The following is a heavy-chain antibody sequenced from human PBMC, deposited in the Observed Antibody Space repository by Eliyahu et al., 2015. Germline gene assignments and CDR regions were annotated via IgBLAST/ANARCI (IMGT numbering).Heavy chain of an antibody. V-gene: IGHV4-30-4*01. CDR2: ISNSGST. J-gene: IGHJ4*02. D-gene: IGHD4-17*01. CDR3: ARGRLDGDLGN. Sequence: QVQLQESGPGLVKPSQTLSLTCTVXGXPISSGXYYWTWIRQPPGKGLEWIGYISNSGSTYHNASLKSSVSISIDTSKNQFSLQLSSVTAADTAVYFCARGRLDGDLGNWGQGTLVTVSS. CDR1: GXPISSGXYY.